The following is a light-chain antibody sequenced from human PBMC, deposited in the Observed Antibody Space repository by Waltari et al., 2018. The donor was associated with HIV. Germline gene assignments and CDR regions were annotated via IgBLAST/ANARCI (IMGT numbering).Light chain of an antibody. Sequence: DLLVTQSPDSLPVSLGQRATINCKSSQSLFYSSNNKDYLAWYQQKPGQPPKLLIYWASTRESGVPDRFSGSGSGTDFTLTISSLQAEDVAVYYCQQYYSSLHTFGQGTKLEIK. CDR1: QSLFYSSNNKDY. CDR2: WAS. V-gene: IGKV4-1*01. CDR3: QQYYSSLHT. J-gene: IGKJ2*01.